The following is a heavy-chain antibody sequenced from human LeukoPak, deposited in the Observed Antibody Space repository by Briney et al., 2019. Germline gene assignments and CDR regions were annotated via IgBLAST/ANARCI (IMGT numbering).Heavy chain of an antibody. V-gene: IGHV3-43D*04. CDR2: ISWDGGST. CDR3: AKALSKAYYDYVWGSYLGYYYYGMDV. Sequence: PGGSLRLSCAASGFTFDDYAMHWVRQAPGKGLEWVSLISWDGGSTYYADSVKGGFTISRDNSKNSLYLQMNSLRAEDTALYYCAKALSKAYYDYVWGSYLGYYYYGMDVWGKGTPVTVSS. J-gene: IGHJ6*04. CDR1: GFTFDDYA. D-gene: IGHD3-16*02.